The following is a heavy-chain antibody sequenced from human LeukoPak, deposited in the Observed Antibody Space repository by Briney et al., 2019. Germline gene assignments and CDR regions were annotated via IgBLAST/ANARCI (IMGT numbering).Heavy chain of an antibody. D-gene: IGHD5-12*01. J-gene: IGHJ4*02. Sequence: SQTLSLTCAFWVGSIDSGGYPGTWIRQPPGKGLEWIGYIYHSGSSYYNPSLKSRVTISIDGSKTQFALKLYSVTAADTAVYYCARGVEGWVRLGTYFDYWGQGSLVTVSS. CDR3: ARGVEGWVRLGTYFDY. V-gene: IGHV4-30-2*01. CDR2: IYHSGSS. CDR1: VGSIDSGGYP.